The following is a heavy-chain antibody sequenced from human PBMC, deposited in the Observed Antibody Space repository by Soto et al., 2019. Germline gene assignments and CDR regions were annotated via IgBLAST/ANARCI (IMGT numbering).Heavy chain of an antibody. Sequence: GGSLRLSCAASGFTFSSYAMHWVRQAPGKGLEWVAVISYDGSNKYYADSVKGRFTISRDNSKNTLYLQMNSLRAEDTAVYYCARWVRALSYDSSGYYPISPYYFDYWGQGTLVTVSS. CDR2: ISYDGSNK. J-gene: IGHJ4*02. CDR3: ARWVRALSYDSSGYYPISPYYFDY. CDR1: GFTFSSYA. V-gene: IGHV3-30-3*01. D-gene: IGHD3-22*01.